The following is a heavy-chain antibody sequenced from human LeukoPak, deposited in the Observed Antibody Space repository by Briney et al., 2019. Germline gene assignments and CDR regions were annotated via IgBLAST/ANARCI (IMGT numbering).Heavy chain of an antibody. D-gene: IGHD2-15*01. CDR3: AREGDKSAFDY. V-gene: IGHV3-7*01. Sequence: GGSLRLSCAASGFTFSNYWMSWVRQAPWKGLEWVANINQDGSEKYYVDSVKGRFTISRDNAKNSLYLQMNSLRAEDTAVYYCAREGDKSAFDYWGQGTLVTVSS. CDR2: INQDGSEK. CDR1: GFTFSNYW. J-gene: IGHJ4*02.